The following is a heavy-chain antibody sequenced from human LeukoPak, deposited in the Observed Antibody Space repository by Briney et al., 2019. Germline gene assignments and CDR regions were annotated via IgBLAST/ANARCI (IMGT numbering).Heavy chain of an antibody. CDR1: GGTFGSYA. CDR2: IIPIFGTA. J-gene: IGHJ6*03. Sequence: SVKVSCKASGGTFGSYAISWVRQAPGQGLEWMGGIIPIFGTANYAQKFQGRVTITADESTSTAYMELSSLRSEDTAVYYCARDSTLNYYYDSSGLNYYYYMDVWGKGTTVTVSS. V-gene: IGHV1-69*01. CDR3: ARDSTLNYYYDSSGLNYYYYMDV. D-gene: IGHD3-22*01.